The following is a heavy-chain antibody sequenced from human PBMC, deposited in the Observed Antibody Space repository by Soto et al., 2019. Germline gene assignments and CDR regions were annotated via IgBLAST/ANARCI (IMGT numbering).Heavy chain of an antibody. J-gene: IGHJ4*02. CDR1: GFTFSSYE. CDR3: ARGYSGGWLRGGYFDY. V-gene: IGHV3-48*03. CDR2: ISTGGNTI. Sequence: EVQLVESGGGLVQPGGSLRLSCAASGFTFSSYELNWVRQAPGQGLEWISYISTGGNTIYFADSVKGRFTISRDNAKNSLYLQMNSLRAADTAFYFCARGYSGGWLRGGYFDYWGQGTLVTVSS. D-gene: IGHD6-19*01.